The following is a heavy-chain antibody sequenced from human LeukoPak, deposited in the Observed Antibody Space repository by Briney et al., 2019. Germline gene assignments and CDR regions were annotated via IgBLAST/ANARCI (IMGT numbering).Heavy chain of an antibody. Sequence: SETLSLTCTVSGGSISSYYWSWIRRPPGRGLEWIGYIYYSGSTNYNPSLKSRVTISVDTSKNQFSLKLSSVTAADTAVYYCARDYYGSGSLLDYWGQGTLVTVSS. CDR1: GGSISSYY. V-gene: IGHV4-59*01. CDR2: IYYSGST. D-gene: IGHD3-10*01. J-gene: IGHJ4*02. CDR3: ARDYYGSGSLLDY.